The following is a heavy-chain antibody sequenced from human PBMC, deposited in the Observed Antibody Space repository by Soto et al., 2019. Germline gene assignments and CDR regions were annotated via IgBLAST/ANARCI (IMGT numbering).Heavy chain of an antibody. CDR2: IYYSGST. V-gene: IGHV4-30-4*01. CDR3: ASQKLGYNTFDP. D-gene: IGHD5-18*01. CDR1: GDSMSSGDYY. J-gene: IGHJ5*02. Sequence: SETLSLTCTVSGDSMSSGDYYCSWIRQPPGKGLEWIGYIYYSGSTYYNPSLKSRVTISVDTSKNQFSLKLSSVTAADTAVYYCASQKLGYNTFDPWGQGTLVTV.